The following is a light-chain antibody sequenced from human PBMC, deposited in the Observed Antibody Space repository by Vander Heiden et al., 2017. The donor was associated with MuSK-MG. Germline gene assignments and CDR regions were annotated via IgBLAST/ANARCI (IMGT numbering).Light chain of an antibody. CDR1: QSISSW. V-gene: IGKV1-5*03. J-gene: IGKJ1*01. CDR2: KAS. CDR3: QQYNSYAQT. Sequence: NQMTHAPSTLSASVGDRVTITCRASQSISSWLAWYQQKPGKAPKLLIYKASSLESGVPSRFSGSGSGTEFTLTISSLQPDDFATYYCQQYNSYAQTFGRGTKVEIK.